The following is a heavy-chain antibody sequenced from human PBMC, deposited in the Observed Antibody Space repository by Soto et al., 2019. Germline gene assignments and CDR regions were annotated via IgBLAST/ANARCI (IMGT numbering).Heavy chain of an antibody. CDR2: IIPIFGTA. CDR3: ARDRHSSGWYDYYGMDV. Sequence: SVKVSCKASGGTFSSYAISWVRQAPGQGLEWMGGIIPIFGTANYAQKFQGRVTITADESTSTAYMELSSLRSEDTAVYYCARDRHSSGWYDYYGMDVWGQGTTVTVSS. D-gene: IGHD6-19*01. J-gene: IGHJ6*02. CDR1: GGTFSSYA. V-gene: IGHV1-69*13.